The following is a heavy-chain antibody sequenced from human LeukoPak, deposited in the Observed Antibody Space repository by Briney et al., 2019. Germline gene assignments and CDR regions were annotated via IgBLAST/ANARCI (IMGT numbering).Heavy chain of an antibody. D-gene: IGHD3-10*01. CDR2: INPNSGGT. CDR1: GYTFTGYY. J-gene: IGHJ4*02. Sequence: ASVKVSCKASGYTFTGYYMHWVRQAPGQGLEWMGWINPNSGGTNYAQKFQGKVTMTRDTSISPAYLDLSRLRSYDTAAHHCARGRFGELLYNQRTYYFDYWGQGTLVTVSS. CDR3: ARGRFGELLYNQRTYYFDY. V-gene: IGHV1-2*02.